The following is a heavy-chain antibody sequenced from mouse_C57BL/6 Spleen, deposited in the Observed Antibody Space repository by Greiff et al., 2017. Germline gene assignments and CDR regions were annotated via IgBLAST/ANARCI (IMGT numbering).Heavy chain of an antibody. J-gene: IGHJ3*01. V-gene: IGHV3-1*01. D-gene: IGHD1-1*01. CDR2: ISYSGST. CDR3: ASDDYGSSPAWFAY. Sequence: VQLQQSGPGMVKPSQSLSLTCTVTGYSITSGYDWHWIRHFPGNKLEWMGYISYSGSTNYTPSLKSRISITPDTSKNHFFLKLNSVTTEDTATYYCASDDYGSSPAWFAYWGQGTLVTVSA. CDR1: GYSITSGYD.